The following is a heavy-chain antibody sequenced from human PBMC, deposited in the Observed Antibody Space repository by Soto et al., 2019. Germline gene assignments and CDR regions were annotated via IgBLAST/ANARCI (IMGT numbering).Heavy chain of an antibody. V-gene: IGHV3-73*02. Sequence: EVQLVESGGGLVQPGGSLKLSCAASGFTFSAATMHWVRQASGKGLEWVGRIRTNAKSYETAYAASLKGRVTISRDDSTYTAYLQMNSLKTEDTAIYYCTKEGAAHDYWGQGTLVTVSS. CDR1: GFTFSAAT. CDR2: IRTNAKSYET. D-gene: IGHD1-26*01. J-gene: IGHJ4*02. CDR3: TKEGAAHDY.